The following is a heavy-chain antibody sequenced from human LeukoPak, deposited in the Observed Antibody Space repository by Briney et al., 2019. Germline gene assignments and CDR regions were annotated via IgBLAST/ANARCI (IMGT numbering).Heavy chain of an antibody. CDR1: GFTFSSYE. Sequence: GGSLRLSCAASGFTFSSYEMNWVRQAPGKGLEWVSYISSSGSTIYYADSVKGRFTISRDNAKNSLYLQMNSLRAEDTAVYYCARLGVLWFGELHSYFDYWGQGTLVTVSS. V-gene: IGHV3-48*03. J-gene: IGHJ4*02. CDR3: ARLGVLWFGELHSYFDY. CDR2: ISSSGSTI. D-gene: IGHD3-10*01.